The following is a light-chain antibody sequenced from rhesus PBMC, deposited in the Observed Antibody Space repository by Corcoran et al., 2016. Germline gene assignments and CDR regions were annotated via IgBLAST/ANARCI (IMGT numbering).Light chain of an antibody. V-gene: IGKV1-25*01. CDR2: EAS. Sequence: DIQMTQSPSSLSASVGDRVTITCRPSQAITTDLAWYQQKPGETPKLLIYEASNLQSGIPSRFSGSVSGTDFTLTISSLQPEDFATYCCQHYYSSPYSFGQGTKVEIK. J-gene: IGKJ2*01. CDR1: QAITTD. CDR3: QHYYSSPYS.